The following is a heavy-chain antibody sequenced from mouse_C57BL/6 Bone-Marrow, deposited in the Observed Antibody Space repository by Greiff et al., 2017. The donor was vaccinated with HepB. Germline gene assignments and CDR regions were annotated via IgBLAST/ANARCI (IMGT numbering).Heavy chain of an antibody. CDR2: IWWDDDK. V-gene: IGHV8-8*01. D-gene: IGHD1-1*01. CDR3: ARIGAYYYGSSYPYYYAMDY. Sequence: QVQLKQSGPGILQPSQTLSLTCSFSGFSLSTFGMGVGWIRQPSGKGLEWLGHIWWDDDKYYNPALKSRLTISKDTSKNQVFLKIANVDTADTATYYCARIGAYYYGSSYPYYYAMDYWGQGTSVTVSS. CDR1: GFSLSTFGMG. J-gene: IGHJ4*01.